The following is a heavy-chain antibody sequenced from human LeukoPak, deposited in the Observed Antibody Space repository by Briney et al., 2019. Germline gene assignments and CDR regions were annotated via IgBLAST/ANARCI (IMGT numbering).Heavy chain of an antibody. Sequence: SETLSLTCAVSGGSISSSNWWSWVRQPPGKGLEWIGEIYHSGSTNYNPSLKSRVTISVDKPKNQFSLKLSSVTAADTAVYYCAREGGSSWPGEAFDIWGQGTMVTVSS. V-gene: IGHV4-4*02. CDR2: IYHSGST. D-gene: IGHD6-13*01. CDR1: GGSISSSNW. J-gene: IGHJ3*02. CDR3: AREGGSSWPGEAFDI.